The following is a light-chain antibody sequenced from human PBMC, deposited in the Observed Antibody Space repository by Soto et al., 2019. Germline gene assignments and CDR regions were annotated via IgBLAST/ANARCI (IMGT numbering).Light chain of an antibody. CDR2: KAS. J-gene: IGKJ1*01. Sequence: DIQMTQSPSTLSGSVGDRVTITCRASQTISSWFAWYQQKPGKGPKLLIYKASNLKSGVPSRFSGSGSGTEFTLTIRSLQPDDFATYYCKHYNSYSKTFSHGTNMELK. CDR1: QTISSW. CDR3: KHYNSYSKT. V-gene: IGKV1-5*03.